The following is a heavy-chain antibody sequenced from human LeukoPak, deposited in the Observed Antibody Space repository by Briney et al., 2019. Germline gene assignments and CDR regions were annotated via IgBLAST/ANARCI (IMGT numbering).Heavy chain of an antibody. D-gene: IGHD2-15*01. CDR1: GGSISSYY. Sequence: SETLSLTCTVSGGSISSYYWSWIRQPPGKGLEWIGYIYYSGSTNYNPSLKSRVTISVDTSKNQFSLKLSSVTAADTAVYYCARLGYCSGGSCYYFDYWGQGTLVTVSS. CDR3: ARLGYCSGGSCYYFDY. CDR2: IYYSGST. J-gene: IGHJ4*02. V-gene: IGHV4-59*08.